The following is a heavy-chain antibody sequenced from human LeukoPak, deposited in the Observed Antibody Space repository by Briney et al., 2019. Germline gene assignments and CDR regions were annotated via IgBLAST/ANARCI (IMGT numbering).Heavy chain of an antibody. J-gene: IGHJ4*02. CDR1: GFTFSGYS. V-gene: IGHV3-21*01. Sequence: GGSLRLSCAASGFTFSGYSMNWVRQAPGKGLEWVSSISTGSSYIYYADSVKGRFTISRDNAKNSPYLQMNSLRTEDTAVYYCARSGIAGAAPDYWGQGTLDTVSS. D-gene: IGHD6-13*01. CDR2: ISTGSSYI. CDR3: ARSGIAGAAPDY.